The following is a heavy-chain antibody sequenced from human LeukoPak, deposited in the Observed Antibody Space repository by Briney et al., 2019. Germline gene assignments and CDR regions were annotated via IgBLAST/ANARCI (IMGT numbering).Heavy chain of an antibody. CDR3: VRGSTIQAGPNYYYYYMDV. V-gene: IGHV1-2*02. CDR2: INPNSGGT. J-gene: IGHJ6*03. Sequence: ASVKVSCKASGYTFTGYYMHWVRQAPGQGLEWMGWINPNSGGTNYAQKFQGRVTMTRDTSISTAYMELSRLRSDDTAVYYCVRGSTIQAGPNYYYYYMDVWGKGTTVTISS. CDR1: GYTFTGYY. D-gene: IGHD6-13*01.